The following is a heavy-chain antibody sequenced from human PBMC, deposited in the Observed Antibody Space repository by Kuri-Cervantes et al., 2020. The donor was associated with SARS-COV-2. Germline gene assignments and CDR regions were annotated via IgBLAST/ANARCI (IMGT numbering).Heavy chain of an antibody. CDR2: IYPGDSDT. Sequence: GGSLRLSCKGSGYSFTSYWIGWVRQMPGKGLEWMGIIYPGDSDTRYSPSFQGQVTISAHKSISTAYLQWSSLKASDTAMYYCARRGRDGYNYEDYYYYGMDVWGQGTTVTVSS. V-gene: IGHV5-51*01. J-gene: IGHJ6*02. D-gene: IGHD5-24*01. CDR3: ARRGRDGYNYEDYYYYGMDV. CDR1: GYSFTSYW.